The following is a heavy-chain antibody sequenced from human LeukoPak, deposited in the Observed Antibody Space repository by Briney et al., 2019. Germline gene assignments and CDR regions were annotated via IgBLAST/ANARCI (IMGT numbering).Heavy chain of an antibody. CDR3: ARDFNYCSGGSCYDVYDI. V-gene: IGHV3-74*01. D-gene: IGHD2-15*01. J-gene: IGHJ3*02. Sequence: PGGSLRLSCAASTFTFSSDWMHWVRQAPGRGLVGVSRINPDGIDTTYADSVKGRVTISRDNAKNTLYLQMNSLRAEDTAVYYCARDFNYCSGGSCYDVYDIWGQGTMVTVSS. CDR2: INPDGIDT. CDR1: TFTFSSDW.